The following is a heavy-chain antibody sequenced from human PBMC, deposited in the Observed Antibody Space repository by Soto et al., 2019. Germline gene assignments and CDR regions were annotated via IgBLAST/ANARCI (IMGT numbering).Heavy chain of an antibody. D-gene: IGHD3-3*01. Sequence: KLSETLSLTCTVSGGPVSSGSYYWSWIRQPPGKGLEWIGYIYYSGSTNYNPSLKSRVTISVDTSKNQFSLKLSSVTAADTAVYYCASVDYDFWSGSDYWGQGTLVTVSS. V-gene: IGHV4-61*01. CDR3: ASVDYDFWSGSDY. CDR2: IYYSGST. CDR1: GGPVSSGSYY. J-gene: IGHJ4*02.